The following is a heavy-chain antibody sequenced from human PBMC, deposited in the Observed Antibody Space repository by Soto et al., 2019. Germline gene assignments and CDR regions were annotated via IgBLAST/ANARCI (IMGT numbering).Heavy chain of an antibody. CDR3: ARARAAAEGWFDP. CDR1: GGYISGGYYS. J-gene: IGHJ5*02. D-gene: IGHD6-13*01. V-gene: IGHV4-30-2*01. CDR2: IYNSGST. Sequence: ALSLTCAVSGGYISGGYYSWSWIRQPPGKGLEWIGFIYNSGSTYYNSSLKSRVTISVDRSKNHFFLNLTSVTAEDTAVYYCARARAAAEGWFDPWGQGTLVTVSS.